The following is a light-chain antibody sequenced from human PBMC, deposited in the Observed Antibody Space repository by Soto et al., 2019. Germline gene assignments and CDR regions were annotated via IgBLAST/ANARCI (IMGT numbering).Light chain of an antibody. CDR1: QSISSW. Sequence: DIQMTQSPSTLSASVGDRVTITCRASQSISSWLAWYQQKPGKAPKLLIYKASSLESGVPSRFSGSGSGTEFNLTISSLQPDDFATYYCQQYKSYSRTFGQGTKFVIK. V-gene: IGKV1-5*03. J-gene: IGKJ1*01. CDR3: QQYKSYSRT. CDR2: KAS.